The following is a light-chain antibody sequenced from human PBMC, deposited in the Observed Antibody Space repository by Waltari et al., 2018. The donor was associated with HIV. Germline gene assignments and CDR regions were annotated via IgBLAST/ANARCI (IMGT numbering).Light chain of an antibody. V-gene: IGKV2-30*02. CDR3: MQGTHWPPGYT. Sequence: DVVMTQSPLPLSVSQGQPASISCKSSQRLVHTDGYTYLNWFRQRPGQSPRRLIYNVSNRDAGVPDRFSGSGSGTDFTLEINRVEAEDVGVYYCMQGTHWPPGYTFGQGTKLEIK. J-gene: IGKJ2*01. CDR1: QRLVHTDGYTY. CDR2: NVS.